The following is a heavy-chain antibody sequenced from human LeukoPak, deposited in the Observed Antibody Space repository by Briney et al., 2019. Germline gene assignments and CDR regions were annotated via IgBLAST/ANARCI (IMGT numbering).Heavy chain of an antibody. D-gene: IGHD1-26*01. CDR1: GFTVSSNY. J-gene: IGHJ5*02. CDR2: IYSGGST. V-gene: IGHV3-66*02. CDR3: ARETGATRGNWFDP. Sequence: GGSLRLSCAASGFTVSSNYMSWVRQAPGKGLEWVPVIYSGGSTYYADSVKGRFTISRDNSKNTLYLQMNSLRAEDTAVYYCARETGATRGNWFDPWGQGTLVTVSS.